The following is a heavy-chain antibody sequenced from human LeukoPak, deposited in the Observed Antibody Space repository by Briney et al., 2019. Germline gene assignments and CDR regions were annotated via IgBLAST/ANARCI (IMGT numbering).Heavy chain of an antibody. Sequence: GGSLRLSCAASGFTFDDYGMSWVRQAPGKGLEWVSGINWNGGSTGYADSVKGRFTISRDNAKNSLYLQMNSLRAEDTALYYCARAGFSGSGSYSGVYYYYMDVWGKGTTVTVSS. CDR3: ARAGFSGSGSYSGVYYYYMDV. CDR1: GFTFDDYG. V-gene: IGHV3-20*04. CDR2: INWNGGST. D-gene: IGHD3-10*01. J-gene: IGHJ6*03.